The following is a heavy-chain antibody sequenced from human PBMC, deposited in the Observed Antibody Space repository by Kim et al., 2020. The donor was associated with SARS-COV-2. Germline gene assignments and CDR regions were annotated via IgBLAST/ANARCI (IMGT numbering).Heavy chain of an antibody. Sequence: GGSLRLSCAASGFTFSSYSMNWVRQAPGKGLEWVSYISSSSSTIYYADSVKGRFTISRDNAKNTLYLQMNSLRAEDTAVYYCASQEDIYCSSTSCEEYYYYGMDVWGQGTPVTVSS. CDR2: ISSSSSTI. J-gene: IGHJ6*02. CDR1: GFTFSSYS. V-gene: IGHV3-48*04. CDR3: ASQEDIYCSSTSCEEYYYYGMDV. D-gene: IGHD2-2*01.